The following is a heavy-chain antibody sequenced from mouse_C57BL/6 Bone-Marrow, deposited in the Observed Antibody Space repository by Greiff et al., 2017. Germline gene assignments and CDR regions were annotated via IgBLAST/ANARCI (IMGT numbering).Heavy chain of an antibody. CDR3: ASSTPGY. CDR1: GYSLTSYG. CDR2: IWSGGST. V-gene: IGHV2-2*01. Sequence: QVQLKESGPGLVQPSQCLSITCTVSGYSLTSYGVHWVRQSPGKGLEWLGVIWSGGSTDYNAAFISSLSISKDNSKSQVFFKMNSLLADDTAIYSCASSTPGYWGRGTALTVSS. J-gene: IGHJ2*01. D-gene: IGHD2-1*01.